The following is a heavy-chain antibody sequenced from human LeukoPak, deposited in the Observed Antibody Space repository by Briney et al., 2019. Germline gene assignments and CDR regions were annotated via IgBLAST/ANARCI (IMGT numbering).Heavy chain of an antibody. J-gene: IGHJ6*04. CDR1: GFTFSSYW. CDR3: AREAVRPLDV. Sequence: GGSLRLSCAASGFTFSSYWMHWVRQAPGKGLVWVSRINSAGSSTTYADSVKGRFTISRDNAKNTLYLQMNSLRAEDTAVYYRAREAVRPLDVWGKGTTVTVSS. D-gene: IGHD6-6*01. V-gene: IGHV3-74*01. CDR2: INSAGSST.